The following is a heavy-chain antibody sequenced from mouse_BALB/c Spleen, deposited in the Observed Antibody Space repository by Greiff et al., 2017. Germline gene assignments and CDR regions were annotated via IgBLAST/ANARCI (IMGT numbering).Heavy chain of an antibody. D-gene: IGHD2-1*01. CDR2: INPYNGAT. V-gene: IGHV1-31*01. CDR3: ARDGNYYFDY. CDR1: GYSFTGYY. J-gene: IGHJ2*01. Sequence: VQLKESGPELVKPGASVKISCKASGYSFTGYYMHWVKQSHVKSLEWIGRINPYNGATSYNQNFKDKASLTVDKSSSTAYMELHSLTSEDSAVYYCARDGNYYFDYWGQGTTLTVSS.